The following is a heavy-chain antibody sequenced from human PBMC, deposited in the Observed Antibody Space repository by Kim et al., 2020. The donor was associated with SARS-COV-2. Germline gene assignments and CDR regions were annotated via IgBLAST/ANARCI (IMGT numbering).Heavy chain of an antibody. Sequence: SETLSLTCTVSGGSISSSSYYWGWIRQPPGKGLEWIGSIYYSGSTYYNPSLKSRVTISVDTSKNQFSLKLSSVTAADTAVYYCARDFTDYTYHYYGMDVWGQGTTVTVSS. CDR1: GGSISSSSYY. D-gene: IGHD4-4*01. CDR3: ARDFTDYTYHYYGMDV. V-gene: IGHV4-39*07. CDR2: IYYSGST. J-gene: IGHJ6*02.